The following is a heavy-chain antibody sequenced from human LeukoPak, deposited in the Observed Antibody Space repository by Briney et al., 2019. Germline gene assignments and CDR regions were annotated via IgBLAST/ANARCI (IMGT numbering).Heavy chain of an antibody. CDR3: ARDYGDPIYYYGMDV. CDR2: ISSSSSYI. CDR1: GFTFSSYS. D-gene: IGHD4-17*01. J-gene: IGHJ6*02. V-gene: IGHV3-21*01. Sequence: GGSLRLSCAASGFTFSSYSMNWVRQAPGKGLEWVSSISSSSSYIYYADSVKGRFTISRDNAKNSLYLQMSSLRAEDTAVYYCARDYGDPIYYYGMDVWGQGTTVTVSS.